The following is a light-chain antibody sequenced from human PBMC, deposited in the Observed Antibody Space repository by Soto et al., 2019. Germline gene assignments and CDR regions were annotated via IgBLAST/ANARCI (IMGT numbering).Light chain of an antibody. J-gene: IGKJ3*01. CDR2: DAS. V-gene: IGKV1-39*01. CDR3: PQSYSTPLS. CDR1: QSISSY. Sequence: DIQMTQSPSSLSASVGDRVTITCRASQSISSYLNWYQQKPGKAPKLLIYDASSLQSGVPSRFSGVGSWTDFTLPIASLQPDDFATYYCPQSYSTPLSFGPGTKVDIK.